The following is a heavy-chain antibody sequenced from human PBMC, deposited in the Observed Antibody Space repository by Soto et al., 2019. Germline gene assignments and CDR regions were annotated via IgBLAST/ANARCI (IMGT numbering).Heavy chain of an antibody. CDR2: IKPISDTT. J-gene: IGHJ5*02. CDR1: GDTFGRFT. V-gene: IGHV1-69*13. CDR3: ARDPSTVNKLIGVWFDP. Sequence: GASVKVSCKASGDTFGRFTINWVRQAPGQGLEWMGGIKPISDTTTYAQRFQGRVTFTADASTSTVYMELSSLRSEDTAMYYCARDPSTVNKLIGVWFDPWGQGTLVTVSS. D-gene: IGHD4-4*01.